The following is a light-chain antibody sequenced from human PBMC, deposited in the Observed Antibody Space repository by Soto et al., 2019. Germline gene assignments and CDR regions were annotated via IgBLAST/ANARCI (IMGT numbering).Light chain of an antibody. Sequence: DIQMTQSPSTLSASVGDRVTITCRASQSISNWLAWYQQQPGTAPNLLIYKASTLQSGVPSRFSGSGSGTEFTLTISSLQPDDSANYYCQQYSANWTFGQGTKVEIK. CDR2: KAS. J-gene: IGKJ1*01. CDR3: QQYSANWT. CDR1: QSISNW. V-gene: IGKV1-5*03.